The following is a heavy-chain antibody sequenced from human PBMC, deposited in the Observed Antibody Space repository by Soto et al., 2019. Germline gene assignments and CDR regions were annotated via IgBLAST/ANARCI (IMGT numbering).Heavy chain of an antibody. Sequence: EVQILESGGGLVQPGGSLRLSCAASGFSFNSYAMSWVRQAPGKGLEGVSAIGSSGARTHYAEFVKGRFTISRDNSKNTLYLQMNSLRAEDTAVYYCAKDYLAVAGQYFFDYWGQGTLVTVSS. CDR1: GFSFNSYA. J-gene: IGHJ4*02. D-gene: IGHD6-19*01. CDR2: IGSSGART. CDR3: AKDYLAVAGQYFFDY. V-gene: IGHV3-23*01.